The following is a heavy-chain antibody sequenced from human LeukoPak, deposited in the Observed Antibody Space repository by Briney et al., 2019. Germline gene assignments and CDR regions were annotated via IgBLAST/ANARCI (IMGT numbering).Heavy chain of an antibody. CDR3: ARDLAYSSGWYDGVCLGY. CDR1: GFTFTSYT. CDR2: ISSNGGST. V-gene: IGHV3-64*01. J-gene: IGHJ4*02. Sequence: PGGSLRLSCAASGFTFTSYTMHWVRQAPGKGLEYVSAISSNGGSTYHANSVKGRFTISRDNSKNTLYLQMGSLRAEDMGVYYCARDLAYSSGWYDGVCLGYWGQGTLVTVSS. D-gene: IGHD6-19*01.